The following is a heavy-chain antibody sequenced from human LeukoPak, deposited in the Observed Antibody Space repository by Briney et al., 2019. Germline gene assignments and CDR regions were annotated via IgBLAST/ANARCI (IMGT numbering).Heavy chain of an antibody. CDR2: INHSGST. CDR1: GVSFSGYY. D-gene: IGHD5-24*01. V-gene: IGHV4-34*01. CDR3: ARGGYRCGEGYNLCY. J-gene: IGHJ4*02. Sequence: PSETLSLTCAVYGVSFSGYYWSWIRQPPGKGLEWVGEINHSGSTNYNPSLKSRVTILADTSKNQFSLKLSSVTAADTAVYYCARGGYRCGEGYNLCYWGQGTLVTVSS.